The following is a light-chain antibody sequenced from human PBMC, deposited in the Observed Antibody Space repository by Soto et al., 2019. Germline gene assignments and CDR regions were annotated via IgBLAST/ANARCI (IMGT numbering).Light chain of an antibody. Sequence: EIVLTQSPATLSLSPGERATLSCRASQSVSSYLAWYQQKPGQAPRLLNYDASNRATGIPARFSGSGSGTGFTLTISALEPEDFAVYYCQQRSNWPPLTFGGGTKVEIK. CDR3: QQRSNWPPLT. J-gene: IGKJ4*01. CDR1: QSVSSY. CDR2: DAS. V-gene: IGKV3-11*01.